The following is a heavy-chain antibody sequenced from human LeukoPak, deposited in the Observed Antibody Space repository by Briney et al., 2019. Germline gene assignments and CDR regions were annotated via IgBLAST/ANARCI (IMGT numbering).Heavy chain of an antibody. D-gene: IGHD6-19*01. CDR2: INPKSGGT. CDR3: ARVAITVAGRLDQRLGMRYYFDY. CDR1: GDTFTGYY. V-gene: IGHV1-2*02. Sequence: ASVKVSCKASGDTFTGYYMHWARQAPGQGLEWMGWINPKSGGTDYAPKFQGRVTMTRDTSISTAYMELYSLKSDDTARYYCARVAITVAGRLDQRLGMRYYFDYWGQGALVTVSS. J-gene: IGHJ4*02.